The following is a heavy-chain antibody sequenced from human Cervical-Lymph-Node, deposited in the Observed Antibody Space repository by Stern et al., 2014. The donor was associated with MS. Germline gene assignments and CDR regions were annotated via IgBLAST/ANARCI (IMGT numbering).Heavy chain of an antibody. CDR2: ISSSSSTI. D-gene: IGHD3-3*01. J-gene: IGHJ6*02. V-gene: IGHV3-48*02. CDR1: GFTFSSYS. CDR3: ARANYDFWSGNSSFQRYYYGMDV. Sequence: VQLVESGGGLVQPGGSLRLSCAASGFTFSSYSMNWVRQAPGKGLEWISYISSSSSTIYYADSVKGRFTISRDNAKNSLYLQMNSLRDEDTAVYYCARANYDFWSGNSSFQRYYYGMDVWGQGTTVTVSS.